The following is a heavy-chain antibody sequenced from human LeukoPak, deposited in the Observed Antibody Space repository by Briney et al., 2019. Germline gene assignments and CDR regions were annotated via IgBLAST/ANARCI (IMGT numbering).Heavy chain of an antibody. V-gene: IGHV1-18*01. CDR3: ARGSTYYDSSGQVPFDY. CDR2: ISAYNGNT. Sequence: GASVKVSCKASGYTFTSYGISWVRQAPGQGLEWMGWISAYNGNTNYAQKLQGRVTMTTDTSTSTAYMELRSLRPDDTAVYYCARGSTYYDSSGQVPFDYWGQGTLVTVSS. D-gene: IGHD3-22*01. J-gene: IGHJ4*02. CDR1: GYTFTSYG.